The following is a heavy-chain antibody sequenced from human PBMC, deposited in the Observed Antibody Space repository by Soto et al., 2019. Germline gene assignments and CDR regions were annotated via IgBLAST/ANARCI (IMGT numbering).Heavy chain of an antibody. V-gene: IGHV3-30*18. CDR2: ISYDGSNK. D-gene: IGHD6-19*01. Sequence: PGGSLRLSCASSGFTFSSYGMHWVRKATGKGLEWVAVISYDGSNKYYADSVKGRFTISRDNSKNTLYLQMNSLRAEDTAVYYCAKDRRVYSSGWFGGYFDYWGQGTLVTVSS. J-gene: IGHJ4*02. CDR3: AKDRRVYSSGWFGGYFDY. CDR1: GFTFSSYG.